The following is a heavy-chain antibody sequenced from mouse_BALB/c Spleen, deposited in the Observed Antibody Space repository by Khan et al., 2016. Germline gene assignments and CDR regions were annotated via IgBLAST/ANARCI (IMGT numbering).Heavy chain of an antibody. CDR1: GYTFTRFW. J-gene: IGHJ4*01. CDR3: ARGRDVNYLDQAVDY. V-gene: IGHV1-7*01. Sequence: QVQLQQSGAELAKPGASVKMSCKASGYTFTRFWMHWVKQRPGQGLEWLGYINPGSNYPDYNPHFTDKATLTADKSSSTAYMLLSSLTAEYTTVNFCARGRDVNYLDQAVDYWGQGISVTVSS. D-gene: IGHD1-1*01. CDR2: INPGSNYP.